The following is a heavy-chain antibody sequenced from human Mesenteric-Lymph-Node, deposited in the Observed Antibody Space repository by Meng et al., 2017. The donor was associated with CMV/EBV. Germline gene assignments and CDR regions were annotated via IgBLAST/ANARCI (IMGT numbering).Heavy chain of an antibody. J-gene: IGHJ4*02. Sequence: SGFTFSSYWMHWVRQAPGKGLEWVAVIWYDGSNKYYADSVKGRFTISRDNSKNTLYLQMNSLRAEDTAVYYCAKDPRWQQLGNYYFDYWGQGTLVTVSS. CDR3: AKDPRWQQLGNYYFDY. CDR1: GFTFSSYW. V-gene: IGHV3-33*06. CDR2: IWYDGSNK. D-gene: IGHD6-13*01.